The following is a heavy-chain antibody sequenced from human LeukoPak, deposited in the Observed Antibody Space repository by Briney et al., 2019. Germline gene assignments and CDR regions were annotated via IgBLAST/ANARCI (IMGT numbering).Heavy chain of an antibody. CDR3: ARDLGSGSYFFSCYFDY. CDR1: GYTFTGYY. Sequence: ASVKVSCKASGYTFTGYYMHWVRQAPGQGLEWMGWINPNSGGTNYAQKFQGRVTMTRDTSISTAYMELSRLRSDDTAVYYCARDLGSGSYFFSCYFDYWGQGTLVTVSS. D-gene: IGHD3-10*01. V-gene: IGHV1-2*02. CDR2: INPNSGGT. J-gene: IGHJ4*02.